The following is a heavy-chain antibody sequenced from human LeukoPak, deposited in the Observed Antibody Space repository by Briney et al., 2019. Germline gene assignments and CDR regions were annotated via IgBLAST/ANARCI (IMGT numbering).Heavy chain of an antibody. J-gene: IGHJ4*02. CDR1: GGSITSGSYS. V-gene: IGHV4-39*07. CDR2: INHSGST. D-gene: IGHD5-18*01. CDR3: ARRGYSYGSNIDY. Sequence: PSETLSLTCTVSGGSITSGSYSWGWIRQPPGKGLEWIGEINHSGSTNYNPSLKSRVTISVDTSKNQFSLKLSSVTAADTAVYYCARRGYSYGSNIDYWGQGTLVTVSS.